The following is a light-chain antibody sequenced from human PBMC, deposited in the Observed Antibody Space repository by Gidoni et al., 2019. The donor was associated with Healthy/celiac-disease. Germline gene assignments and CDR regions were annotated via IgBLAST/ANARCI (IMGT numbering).Light chain of an antibody. J-gene: IGKJ4*01. Sequence: DIVMTPSPDSLAVSLGARATINCKSSQSVLFSSNQKNFLAWYQQKPGQPPKLLIYWASTRESGVPDRFSGSGSGTDFTLTISSLQAEDVAVYYCQQYYSTPLTFGGGTKVEIK. CDR1: QSVLFSSNQKNF. V-gene: IGKV4-1*01. CDR3: QQYYSTPLT. CDR2: WAS.